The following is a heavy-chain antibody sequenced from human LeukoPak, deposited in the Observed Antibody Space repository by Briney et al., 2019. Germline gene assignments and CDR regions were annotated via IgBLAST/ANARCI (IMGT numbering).Heavy chain of an antibody. CDR1: GYTFTDYY. J-gene: IGHJ4*02. CDR3: ATVKNGGNNLFDY. Sequence: ASVKVSCKVSGYTFTDYYMHWVQQAPGKGLEWMGLVDPEDGETIYAEKFQGRVTITADTSTDTAYMELSSLRSEDTAVYYCATVKNGGNNLFDYWGQGTLVTVPS. V-gene: IGHV1-69-2*01. D-gene: IGHD1/OR15-1a*01. CDR2: VDPEDGET.